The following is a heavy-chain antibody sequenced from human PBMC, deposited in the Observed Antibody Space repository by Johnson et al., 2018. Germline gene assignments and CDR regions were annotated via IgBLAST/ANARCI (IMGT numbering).Heavy chain of an antibody. CDR3: ACHLGFGSDAFDI. V-gene: IGHV3-33*01. Sequence: QVQLVQSGGGVVQPGRSLILSCAASGFTFSSYGMHCVRQAPGKGLEWVAVIWYDGSNKYYADSVKGRFTISRDNSKNTLYLQMNSLRAEDTAVYCCACHLGFGSDAFDIWGQGTMVTVSS. CDR2: IWYDGSNK. J-gene: IGHJ3*02. D-gene: IGHD3-10*01. CDR1: GFTFSSYG.